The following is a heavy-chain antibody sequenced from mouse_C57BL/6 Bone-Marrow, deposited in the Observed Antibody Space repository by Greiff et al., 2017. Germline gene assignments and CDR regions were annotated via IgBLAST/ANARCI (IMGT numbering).Heavy chain of an antibody. J-gene: IGHJ1*03. CDR2: IDPSDSYT. Sequence: VQLQQPGAELVRPGTSVTLSCKASGYTFTSYWMHWVKQRPGQGLEWIGVIDPSDSYTNYNQKFKGKATLTVDTSSSTAYMKLSSLTSEDSAVYYCARYSTTVVATDWYFDVWGTGTTVTVSA. CDR3: ARYSTTVVATDWYFDV. V-gene: IGHV1-59*01. D-gene: IGHD1-1*01. CDR1: GYTFTSYW.